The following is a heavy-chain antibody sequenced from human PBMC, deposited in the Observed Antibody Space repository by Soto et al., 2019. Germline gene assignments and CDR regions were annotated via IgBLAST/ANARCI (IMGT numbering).Heavy chain of an antibody. CDR2: LNAGHGNT. D-gene: IGHD3-16*02. J-gene: IGHJ5*02. CDR3: ATAPYDYGRGSYRSTTNWFDP. V-gene: IGHV1-3*05. Sequence: QVQLVQSGAGEKKPGASVKVSCKASGYTFTSYAMHWVRQAPGQRLEWMGWLNAGHGNTKYSQKFRRRVTITRPTSARAAYRALSSLRSEDTAVYYCATAPYDYGRGSYRSTTNWFDPWGQGTLVTVSS. CDR1: GYTFTSYA.